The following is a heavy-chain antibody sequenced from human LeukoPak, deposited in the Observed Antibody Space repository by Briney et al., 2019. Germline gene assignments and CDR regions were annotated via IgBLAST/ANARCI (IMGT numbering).Heavy chain of an antibody. CDR2: ISGSGGST. Sequence: GGSLRLSCAASGFTFSSYAMSWVRQAPGKGLEWVSAISGSGGSTYYADSVKGRFTISRDNSKNTLYLQMNSLRAEDTAVYYCAKSVAAAMVKVHYFDYWGQGTLVTVSS. J-gene: IGHJ4*02. D-gene: IGHD5-18*01. CDR3: AKSVAAAMVKVHYFDY. CDR1: GFTFSSYA. V-gene: IGHV3-23*01.